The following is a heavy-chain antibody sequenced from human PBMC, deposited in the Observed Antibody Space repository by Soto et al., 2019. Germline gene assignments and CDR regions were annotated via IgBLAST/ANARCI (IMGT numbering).Heavy chain of an antibody. CDR1: GGSISSYY. CDR2: IYYSGST. V-gene: IGHV4-59*01. CDR3: ARSPSVAGVDY. Sequence: TLSLTCTVSGGSISSYYWSWIRQPPGKGLEWIGYIYYSGSTNYNPSLKSRVTISVDTSKNQFSLKLSSVTAADTAVYYCARSPSVAGVDYWGQGTLVTVSS. J-gene: IGHJ4*02. D-gene: IGHD6-19*01.